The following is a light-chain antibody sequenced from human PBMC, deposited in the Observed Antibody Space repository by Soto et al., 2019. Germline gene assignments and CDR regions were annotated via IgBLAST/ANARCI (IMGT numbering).Light chain of an antibody. CDR2: EVT. CDR3: TSYVGNDIWV. CDR1: SSDVGAYKY. V-gene: IGLV2-8*01. Sequence: QSALTQPPSASGSPGQSVTISCTGTSSDVGAYKYVSWYQQYPGKAPKLMIYEVTKRPSGVPARFSGSKSGNTASLTVSGLQAEDEAVYYCTSYVGNDIWVFGGGTKVTVL. J-gene: IGLJ3*02.